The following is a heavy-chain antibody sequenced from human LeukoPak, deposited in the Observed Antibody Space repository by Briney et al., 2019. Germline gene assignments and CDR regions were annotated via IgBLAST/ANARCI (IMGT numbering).Heavy chain of an antibody. CDR2: IIPIFGTA. CDR3: ARDRIPQQQLVGDNWFDP. D-gene: IGHD6-13*01. Sequence: SVTVSCTASGGTFSSYAISWVRQAPGQGLEWMGGIIPIFGTANYAQKFQGRVTITADEPTSTAYMELSSLRSEDTAVYYCARDRIPQQQLVGDNWFDPWGQGTLVTVSS. V-gene: IGHV1-69*13. CDR1: GGTFSSYA. J-gene: IGHJ5*02.